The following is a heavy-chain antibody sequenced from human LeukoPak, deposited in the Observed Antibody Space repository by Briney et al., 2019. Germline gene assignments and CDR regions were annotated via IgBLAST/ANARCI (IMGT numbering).Heavy chain of an antibody. CDR3: TTTPIGYCSSTSCYAFDY. V-gene: IGHV3-15*07. D-gene: IGHD2-2*01. J-gene: IGHJ4*02. CDR1: GFTFNNAW. Sequence: GGSLRLSRAASGFTFNNAWMTWVRQAPGKGLEWVGHIKSKTDGGTTDYAAPVKGRFTISRDDSKNTLYLQMNSLKTEDTAVYYCTTTPIGYCSSTSCYAFDYWGQGTLVTVSS. CDR2: IKSKTDGGTT.